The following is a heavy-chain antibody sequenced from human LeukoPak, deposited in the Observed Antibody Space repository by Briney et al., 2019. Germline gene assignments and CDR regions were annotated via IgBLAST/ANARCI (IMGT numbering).Heavy chain of an antibody. CDR3: ARSSGIPNRAFDI. V-gene: IGHV3-30*04. CDR1: GFTFSSYA. Sequence: PGGSLRLSCAASGFTFSSYAMHWVRQAPGKGLEWVAVISYDGSNKYYADSVKGRFTISRDNSKNTLYLQMNSLRAGDTAVYYCARSSGIPNRAFDIWGQGTMVTVSS. D-gene: IGHD1-26*01. CDR2: ISYDGSNK. J-gene: IGHJ3*02.